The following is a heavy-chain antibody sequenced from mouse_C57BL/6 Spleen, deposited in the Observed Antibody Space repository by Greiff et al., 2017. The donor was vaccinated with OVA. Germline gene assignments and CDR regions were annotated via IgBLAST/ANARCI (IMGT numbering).Heavy chain of an antibody. Sequence: VQLQQSGAELARPGASVKLSCKASGYTFTSYGISWVKQRTGQGLEWIGEIYPRSGNTYYNEKFKGKATLTADKSSSTAYMELRSLTSEDSAVYFCARSGIYYDYDFWFAYWGQGTLVTVSA. CDR3: ARSGIYYDYDFWFAY. CDR1: GYTFTSYG. D-gene: IGHD2-4*01. V-gene: IGHV1-81*01. CDR2: IYPRSGNT. J-gene: IGHJ3*01.